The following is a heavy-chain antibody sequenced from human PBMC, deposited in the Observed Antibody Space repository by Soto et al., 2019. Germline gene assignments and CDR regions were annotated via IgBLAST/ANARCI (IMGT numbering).Heavy chain of an antibody. CDR2: ISYGGGTT. V-gene: IGHV3-23*01. D-gene: IGHD2-21*02. CDR3: ARDQRVCGGDAPCYYGMDV. J-gene: IGHJ6*02. CDR1: EFTFSNYA. Sequence: GGSLRLSCAASEFTFSNYAMSWVRQAPGKGLEWVSAISYGGGTTYYADSVKGRFTISRDNSKNTLYLQMNSLRAEDTAVYYCARDQRVCGGDAPCYYGMDVWGQGTTVTVSS.